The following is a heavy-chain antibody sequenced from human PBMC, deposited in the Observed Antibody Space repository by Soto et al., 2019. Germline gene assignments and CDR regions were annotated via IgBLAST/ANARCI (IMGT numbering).Heavy chain of an antibody. V-gene: IGHV3-23*01. D-gene: IGHD2-8*01. Sequence: GGSLRLSCASSGFTFSSYAMSLVRQAPGKGLEWVSLISGSGGGTYYADSVKGRFTISRDNVKNTLYLQMNSLRAEDTAVFYCAKHLSNGSPDYWGQGTLVTVSS. J-gene: IGHJ4*02. CDR2: ISGSGGGT. CDR3: AKHLSNGSPDY. CDR1: GFTFSSYA.